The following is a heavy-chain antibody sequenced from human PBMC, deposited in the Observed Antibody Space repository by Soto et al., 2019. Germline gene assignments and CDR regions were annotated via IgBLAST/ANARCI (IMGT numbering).Heavy chain of an antibody. CDR1: GGSFSDXX. J-gene: IGHJ4*02. Sequence: ETLSLTCAVYGGSFSDXXXXWIRQPPGKGLEWIGEINHSGSTNYNFNPSLKSRVTISVDTSKNQFSLKLSSVTAADTAVYYCARSYDSSGYYSGWGQGTLVTVSS. D-gene: IGHD3-22*01. CDR2: INHSGST. CDR3: ARSYDSSGYYSG. V-gene: IGHV4-34*01.